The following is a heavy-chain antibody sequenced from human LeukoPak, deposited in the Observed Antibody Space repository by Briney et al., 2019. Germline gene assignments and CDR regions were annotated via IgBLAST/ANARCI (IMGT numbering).Heavy chain of an antibody. J-gene: IGHJ4*02. CDR1: GGSISSSSYY. V-gene: IGHV4-39*01. CDR3: ARPVAGSPMFDY. Sequence: PSETLSLTCTVSGGSISSSSYYWGWIRQPPGKGLEWIGSIYYSGSTYYNPSLKSRVTISVDTPKNQFSLKLSSVTAADTAVYYCARPVAGSPMFDYWGQGTPVTVSS. D-gene: IGHD6-19*01. CDR2: IYYSGST.